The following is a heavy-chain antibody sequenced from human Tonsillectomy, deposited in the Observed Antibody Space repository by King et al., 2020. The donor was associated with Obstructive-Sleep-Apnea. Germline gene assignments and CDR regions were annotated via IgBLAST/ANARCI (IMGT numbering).Heavy chain of an antibody. CDR3: ARDGHCSGGSCYSLSYYNGMDV. CDR2: ISGYNGNT. J-gene: IGHJ6*02. CDR1: GYTFTKYG. Sequence: QLVQSGAEVKKPGASLKVSCQTSGYTFTKYGISWVRQASGQGLEWMGWISGYNGNTNHAQKFQGKVTMTIDTSKSTAYMELRSLRSDDTGTYYWARDGHCSGGSCYSLSYYNGMDVWGQGTTVTVSS. D-gene: IGHD2-15*01. V-gene: IGHV1-18*01.